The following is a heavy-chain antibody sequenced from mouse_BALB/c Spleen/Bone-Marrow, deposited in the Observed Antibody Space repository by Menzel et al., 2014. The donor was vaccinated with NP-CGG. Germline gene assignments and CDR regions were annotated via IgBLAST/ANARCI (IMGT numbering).Heavy chain of an antibody. Sequence: DVMLVESGGGLVQPGGSLKLSCAASGFDFRRYWMSWVRQAPGKGLEWIGEINPESSTINYTPSLKDKFIISRDNAKNTLYLQMSKVRSEDTALYYCTRPVGNYLPWFVYWGQGTLVTVSA. CDR3: TRPVGNYLPWFVY. CDR2: INPESSTI. CDR1: GFDFRRYW. V-gene: IGHV4-1*02. D-gene: IGHD2-1*01. J-gene: IGHJ3*01.